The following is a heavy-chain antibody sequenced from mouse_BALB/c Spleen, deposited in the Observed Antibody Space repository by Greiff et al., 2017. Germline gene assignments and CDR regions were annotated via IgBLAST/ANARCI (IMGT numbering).Heavy chain of an antibody. CDR1: GFNIKDYY. J-gene: IGHJ2*01. CDR2: IDPENGNT. D-gene: IGHD2-1*01. Sequence: EVQLQQSGAELVRPGALVKLSCKASGFNIKDYYMPWVKQRPEQGLEWIGWIDPENGNTIYDPTFQGKASITADTSSNTDYLQLSSLTSEDTAVYWCARDGNYLMDYWGQGTTLTVSS. V-gene: IGHV14-1*02. CDR3: ARDGNYLMDY.